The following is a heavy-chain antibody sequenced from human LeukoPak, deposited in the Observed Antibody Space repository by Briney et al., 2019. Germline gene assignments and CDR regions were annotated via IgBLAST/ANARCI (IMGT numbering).Heavy chain of an antibody. J-gene: IGHJ4*02. Sequence: GESLKISCKGYGYSFTRYWIGSVRQMPGKGLEWMGIIYPGDSDTRYSPSFQGQVTISADKSISTAYLQWSSLKASDTAMYHCARGDCSGGSCYFDYWGQGTLVTVSS. V-gene: IGHV5-51*01. CDR2: IYPGDSDT. CDR1: GYSFTRYW. D-gene: IGHD2-15*01. CDR3: ARGDCSGGSCYFDY.